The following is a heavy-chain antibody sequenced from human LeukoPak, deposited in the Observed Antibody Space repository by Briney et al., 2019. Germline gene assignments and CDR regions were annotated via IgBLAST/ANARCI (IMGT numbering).Heavy chain of an antibody. J-gene: IGHJ5*02. CDR1: GFSFNNYA. V-gene: IGHV3-30*02. CDR3: AKGSWFDP. CDR2: IRYDGSNK. Sequence: GGSLRLSCVDSGFSFNNYAMTWVRQAPGKGLEWVAFIRYDGSNKYYAESVKGRFTISRDNSKNTLYLQMNSLRAEDTAVYYCAKGSWFDPWGQGTLVTVSS.